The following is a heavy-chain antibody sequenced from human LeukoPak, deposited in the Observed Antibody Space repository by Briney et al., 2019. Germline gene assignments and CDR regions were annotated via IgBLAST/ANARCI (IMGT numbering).Heavy chain of an antibody. CDR3: AKLPQYCYDSSGYYREEAFDI. J-gene: IGHJ3*02. D-gene: IGHD3-22*01. CDR2: ISGSGGST. CDR1: GFTFSSYA. V-gene: IGHV3-23*01. Sequence: GGSLRLTCAASGFTFSSYAMSWVRQAPGKGLEWVSAISGSGGSTYYADSVKGRFTISRDNSKNTLYLQMNSLRAEDTAVYYCAKLPQYCYDSSGYYREEAFDIWGQGTMVTVTS.